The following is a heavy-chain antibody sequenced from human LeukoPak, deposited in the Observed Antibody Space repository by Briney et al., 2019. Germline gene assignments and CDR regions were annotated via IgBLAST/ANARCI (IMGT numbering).Heavy chain of an antibody. Sequence: GGSLRLSCAASGFTFSSYAMHWVRQAPGKGLEWVAVISYDGSNKYYADSVKGRFTISRDNSKNTLYLQMNSLRAEDTAVYYCATVGVLVPAANAFDIWGQGTMVTVSS. V-gene: IGHV3-30-3*01. J-gene: IGHJ3*02. CDR3: ATVGVLVPAANAFDI. CDR2: ISYDGSNK. D-gene: IGHD2-2*01. CDR1: GFTFSSYA.